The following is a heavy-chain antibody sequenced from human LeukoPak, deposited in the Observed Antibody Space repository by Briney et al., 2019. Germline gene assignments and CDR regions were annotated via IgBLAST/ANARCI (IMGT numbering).Heavy chain of an antibody. Sequence: SETLSLTCTVSGGSIKNYYWSWIRQPAGKGLEWIGRIYSSGSTDYDPSLKSRVTMSVDTSKNQFSLKLNSVTAADTAVYYCARDRGYSAYVDYWGQGTLVTVSS. CDR2: IYSSGST. J-gene: IGHJ4*02. D-gene: IGHD5-12*01. CDR1: GGSIKNYY. V-gene: IGHV4-4*07. CDR3: ARDRGYSAYVDY.